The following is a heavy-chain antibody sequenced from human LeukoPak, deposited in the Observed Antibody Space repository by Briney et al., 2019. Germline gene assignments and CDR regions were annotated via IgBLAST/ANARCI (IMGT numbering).Heavy chain of an antibody. Sequence: ASVKVSCKASGYTFTSYDVNWVRLATGQGLEWMGWMNPNSGNTGYAQKFQGRVTMTRNTSISTAYMELSSLRSEDTAVYYCARGRRAYCGGDCYFNWGQGTLVTVSS. CDR2: MNPNSGNT. J-gene: IGHJ4*02. CDR1: GYTFTSYD. V-gene: IGHV1-8*01. D-gene: IGHD2-21*02. CDR3: ARGRRAYCGGDCYFN.